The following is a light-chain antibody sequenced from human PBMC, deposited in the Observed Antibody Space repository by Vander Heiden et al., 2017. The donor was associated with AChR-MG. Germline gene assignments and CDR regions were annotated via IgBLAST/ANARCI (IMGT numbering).Light chain of an antibody. CDR2: GAS. CDR1: QDIRKS. V-gene: IGKV1-33*01. CDR3: QQYDDLPLT. J-gene: IGKJ4*01. Sequence: DIQMTQSPSSLSASVGDRVTITFQASQDIRKSLNWYQQKPGKAPKLLIYGASNLETGVPSRFSGSGAGTDFTFTISSLQPEDITTYYCQQYDDLPLTFGGGTKVEIK.